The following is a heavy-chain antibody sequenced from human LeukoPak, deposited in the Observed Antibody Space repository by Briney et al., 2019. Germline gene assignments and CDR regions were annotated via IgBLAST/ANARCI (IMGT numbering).Heavy chain of an antibody. V-gene: IGHV3-72*01. CDR3: ARASRRDGYNLNL. CDR2: IRNRANSYST. CDR1: GFTSRDHY. J-gene: IGHJ5*02. D-gene: IGHD5-24*01. Sequence: GGSLRLSCAASGFTSRDHYMDWVCQTPGKGLEWVGRIRNRANSYSTEYAPSVKGRFTISRDDSKNLLYLQMNSLKTEDTAVYYCARASRRDGYNLNLWGQGTLVVVSS.